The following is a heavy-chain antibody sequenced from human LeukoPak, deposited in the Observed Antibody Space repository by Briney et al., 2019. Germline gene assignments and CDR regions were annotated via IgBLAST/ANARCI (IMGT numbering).Heavy chain of an antibody. CDR2: ISSSSSYI. V-gene: IGHV3-21*01. CDR1: GFTFSSYS. CDR3: ARGSRGGWYFDL. D-gene: IGHD3-10*01. J-gene: IGHJ2*01. Sequence: GGSLRLSCAASGFTFSSYSMNWVRQAPGKGLEWVSSISSSSSYIYYADSVKGRFTISRDNAKNSLYLQMNSLRAEDTAVYYCARGSRGGWYFDLWGRGTLVTVSS.